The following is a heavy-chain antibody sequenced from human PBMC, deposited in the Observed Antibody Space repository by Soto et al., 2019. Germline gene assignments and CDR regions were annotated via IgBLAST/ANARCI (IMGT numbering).Heavy chain of an antibody. V-gene: IGHV2-5*01. J-gene: IGHJ5*02. Sequence: SGPTRVNPTHPLTLTCTFSGCSLSTSGVGVGWIRQPPGKALEWLALIYWNDDKRYSPSLKSRLTITKDTSKNQVVLTMTNMDPVDTATYYCAHRPIAARPYNWFDPWGQGTLVTVSS. CDR2: IYWNDDK. D-gene: IGHD6-6*01. CDR1: GCSLSTSGVG. CDR3: AHRPIAARPYNWFDP.